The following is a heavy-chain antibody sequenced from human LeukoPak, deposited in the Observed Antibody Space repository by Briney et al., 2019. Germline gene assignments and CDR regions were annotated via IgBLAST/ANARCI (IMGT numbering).Heavy chain of an antibody. Sequence: ASVKVSCKASGYTFTSYGISWVRQAPGQGLEWMGWISAYNGNTNYAQKLQGRVTMTTDTSTSTAYMELRSLRSDDTAVYYCPRYQYSHCSSTRRYTFDYYYYMDVWGKGTTVTVSS. CDR2: ISAYNGNT. D-gene: IGHD2-2*02. CDR1: GYTFTSYG. CDR3: PRYQYSHCSSTRRYTFDYYYYMDV. J-gene: IGHJ6*03. V-gene: IGHV1-18*01.